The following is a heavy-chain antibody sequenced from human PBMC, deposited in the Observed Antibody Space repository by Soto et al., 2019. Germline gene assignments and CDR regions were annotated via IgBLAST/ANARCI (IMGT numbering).Heavy chain of an antibody. J-gene: IGHJ4*02. CDR3: AKDRRITIFGVPHS. Sequence: PGGSLRLTCAASGFTFISYGMHWVRQAPGKGLEWVAVISYDGSNKYYADSVKGRFTISRDNSKNTLYLQMNSLRAEDTAVYYCAKDRRITIFGVPHSWGQGTLVTVS. V-gene: IGHV3-30*18. D-gene: IGHD3-3*01. CDR1: GFTFISYG. CDR2: ISYDGSNK.